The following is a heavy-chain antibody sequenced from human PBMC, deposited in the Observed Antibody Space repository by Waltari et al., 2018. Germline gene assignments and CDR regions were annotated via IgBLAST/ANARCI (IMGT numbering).Heavy chain of an antibody. CDR3: ARNQRGWFDAFDI. Sequence: QVQLQESGPGLVKPSETLSLTCAVSGYSISSGYYWGWIRQPPGKGLEWIGSIYHSGSTYYNPSLKSRVTISVDTSNNQFSLRLTSVTAADTAIYFCARNQRGWFDAFDIWGQGTAVTVSS. CDR2: IYHSGST. D-gene: IGHD6-19*01. V-gene: IGHV4-38-2*01. J-gene: IGHJ3*02. CDR1: GYSISSGYY.